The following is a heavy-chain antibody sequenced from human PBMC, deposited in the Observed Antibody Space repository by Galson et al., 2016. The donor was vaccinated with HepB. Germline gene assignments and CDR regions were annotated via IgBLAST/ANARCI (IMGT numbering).Heavy chain of an antibody. D-gene: IGHD5-18*01. CDR1: GFTFSSYW. V-gene: IGHV3-7*01. CDR3: ARDWIPYYYYGMDV. CDR2: IKEDGGEN. J-gene: IGHJ6*02. Sequence: SLRLSCAASGFTFSSYWMSWVRQAPGKGLEWVANIKEDGGENYYVVSVRGRFSTSRDNAKNSLYLQMNSPRAEDTAVYYCARDWIPYYYYGMDVWGQGTTVTVSS.